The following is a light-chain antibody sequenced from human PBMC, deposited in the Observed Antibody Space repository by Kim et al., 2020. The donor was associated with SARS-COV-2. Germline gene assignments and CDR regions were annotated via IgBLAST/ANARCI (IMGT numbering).Light chain of an antibody. CDR3: MQSLQIPPT. J-gene: IGKJ3*01. V-gene: IGKV2-28*01. Sequence: DIVMSQSPLSLPVTPGEPASISCRSSQSLLYSNGYNYVTWYLQKPGQSPQLLIYLGSTRASGVPDRFSGSGSGTDFTLKISRVEDEDVGVYYCMQSLQIPPTFGPGTKVDIK. CDR2: LGS. CDR1: QSLLYSNGYNY.